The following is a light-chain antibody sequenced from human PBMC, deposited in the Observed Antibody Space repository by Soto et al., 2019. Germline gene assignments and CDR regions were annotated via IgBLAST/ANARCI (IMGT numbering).Light chain of an antibody. V-gene: IGKV3-20*01. CDR3: QQYVSSPWT. J-gene: IGKJ1*01. CDR1: QSVSSSY. Sequence: EIVLTQSPGTLSLSPGERATLSCRASQSVSSSYLAWYQQKPGQAPRLLIDGASSRATGIPDRFSGSGSGTDFTLTISRLEPEDFAVYYCQQYVSSPWTFGQGTKVEVK. CDR2: GAS.